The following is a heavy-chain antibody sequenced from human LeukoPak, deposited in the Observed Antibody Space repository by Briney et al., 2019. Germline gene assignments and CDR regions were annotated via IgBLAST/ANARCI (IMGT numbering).Heavy chain of an antibody. V-gene: IGHV3-23*01. D-gene: IGHD3-10*01. Sequence: GGSLRLSCAVSGITLGNYVMSWVRQPPGKGLEWVAGISDSGGSTNYADSGKGRFTTSRDTPRNTLYLQMNSLRAEDTAVYFCAKRGVVIRVFLVGFHKEAYYFDSWGQGALVTVSS. CDR2: ISDSGGST. CDR1: GITLGNYV. CDR3: AKRGVVIRVFLVGFHKEAYYFDS. J-gene: IGHJ4*02.